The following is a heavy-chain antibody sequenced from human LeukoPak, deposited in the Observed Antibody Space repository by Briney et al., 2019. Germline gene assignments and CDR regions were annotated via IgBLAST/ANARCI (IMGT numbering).Heavy chain of an antibody. V-gene: IGHV1-69*13. D-gene: IGHD2-15*01. Sequence: ASVKVSCKASGGTFSSYAISWVRQAPGRGLEWMGGIIPIFGTANYAQKFQGRVTITADESTSTAYMELSSLRSEDTAVYYCARGGILPYGGFDPWGQGTLVTVSS. CDR1: GGTFSSYA. CDR3: ARGGILPYGGFDP. CDR2: IIPIFGTA. J-gene: IGHJ5*02.